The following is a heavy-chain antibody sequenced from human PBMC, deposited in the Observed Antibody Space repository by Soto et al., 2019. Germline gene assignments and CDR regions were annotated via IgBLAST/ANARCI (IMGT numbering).Heavy chain of an antibody. D-gene: IGHD3-22*01. Sequence: SETLSLTCTVSGGSISSSSYYWGWIRQPPGKGLEWIGSIYYSGSTYYNPSLKSRVTISVDTSKNQFYLKLSSMTAADTAVYYCARRLYYDSSGFEGGGMDVWGQGTTVT. CDR1: GGSISSSSYY. J-gene: IGHJ6*02. CDR3: ARRLYYDSSGFEGGGMDV. V-gene: IGHV4-39*01. CDR2: IYYSGST.